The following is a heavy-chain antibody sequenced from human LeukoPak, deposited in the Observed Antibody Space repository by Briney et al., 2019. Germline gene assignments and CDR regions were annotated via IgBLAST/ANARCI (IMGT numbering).Heavy chain of an antibody. J-gene: IGHJ3*02. CDR2: ISDTGGGI. V-gene: IGHV3-23*01. Sequence: GGSLRLSCAASGFTFSSYGMTWVRQAPGEGLEWVSSISDTGGGIYYADSVKGRFTISRDNFQNTLYLHMNNLKVEDTAIYYCAKEIVRGGAFDIWGQGTVVTVSS. D-gene: IGHD2/OR15-2a*01. CDR1: GFTFSSYG. CDR3: AKEIVRGGAFDI.